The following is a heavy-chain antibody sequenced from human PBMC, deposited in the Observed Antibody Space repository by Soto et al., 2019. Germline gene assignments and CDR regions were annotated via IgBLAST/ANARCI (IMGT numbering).Heavy chain of an antibody. CDR2: IKQDGSEK. D-gene: IGHD3-3*01. Sequence: GGSLRLSCAASGFTFSSYWMSWVRQAPGKGLEWVANIKQDGSEKYYVDSVKGRFTISRDNAKNSLYLQMNSLRAEDTAVYYCARRKSRFLEWLFFDYWGQGTLVTVSS. J-gene: IGHJ4*02. V-gene: IGHV3-7*01. CDR3: ARRKSRFLEWLFFDY. CDR1: GFTFSSYW.